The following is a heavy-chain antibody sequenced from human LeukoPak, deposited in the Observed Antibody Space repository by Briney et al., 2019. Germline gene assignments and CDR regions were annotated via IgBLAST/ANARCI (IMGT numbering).Heavy chain of an antibody. CDR2: IYYSGST. Sequence: SETLSLTCTVSGGSISSYYWSWIRQPPGKGLEWIGYIYYSGSTNYNPSLKRRVTISVDTSKNQFSLKLSSVTAADTAVYYCARDLPYDSSGYGAFDIWGQGTMVTVSS. CDR3: ARDLPYDSSGYGAFDI. CDR1: GGSISSYY. V-gene: IGHV4-59*01. J-gene: IGHJ3*02. D-gene: IGHD3-22*01.